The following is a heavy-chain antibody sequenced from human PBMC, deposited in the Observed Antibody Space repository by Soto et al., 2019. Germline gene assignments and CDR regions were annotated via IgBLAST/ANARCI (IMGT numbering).Heavy chain of an antibody. CDR1: GGSISSGGYY. CDR2: IYYSGST. V-gene: IGHV4-31*03. Sequence: LSLTCTVSGGSISSGGYYWSWVRQHPGKGPEWIGYIYYSGSTYYNPSLKSRVTISVDTSKNQFSLKLSSVTAADTAVYYCARDGVATVTTHAFDTWGQGTMVTVSS. J-gene: IGHJ3*02. CDR3: ARDGVATVTTHAFDT. D-gene: IGHD4-17*01.